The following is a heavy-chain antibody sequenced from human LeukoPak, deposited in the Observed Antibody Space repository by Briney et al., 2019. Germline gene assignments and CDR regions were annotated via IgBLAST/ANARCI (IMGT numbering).Heavy chain of an antibody. D-gene: IGHD6-19*01. CDR2: INPNSGGT. CDR1: GYTFTSYY. Sequence: ASVKVSCKASGYTFTSYYMHWVRQAPGQGLEWMGWINPNSGGTNYAQKFQGRVTMTRDTSISTAYMELSRLRSDDTAVYYCARETGYSSGLDYWGQGTLVTVSS. CDR3: ARETGYSSGLDY. J-gene: IGHJ4*02. V-gene: IGHV1-2*02.